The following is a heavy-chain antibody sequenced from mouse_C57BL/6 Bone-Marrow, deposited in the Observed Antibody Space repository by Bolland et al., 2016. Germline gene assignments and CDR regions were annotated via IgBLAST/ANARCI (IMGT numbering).Heavy chain of an antibody. D-gene: IGHD1-1*01. CDR3: ARHYGSPYAMDY. Sequence: YYNPSLKSRISITRDTSKNQYYLQLNSVTTEDTATYYCARHYGSPYAMDYWGQGTS. J-gene: IGHJ4*01. V-gene: IGHV3-8*01.